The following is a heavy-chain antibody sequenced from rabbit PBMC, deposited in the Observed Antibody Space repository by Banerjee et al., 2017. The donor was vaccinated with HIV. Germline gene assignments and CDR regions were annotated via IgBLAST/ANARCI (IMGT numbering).Heavy chain of an antibody. V-gene: IGHV1S45*01. CDR3: ARDLAGVIGWNFNL. D-gene: IGHD4-1*01. J-gene: IGHJ4*01. CDR2: IYAGSSGST. CDR1: GFSFSSSDW. Sequence: QEQLEESGGDLVKPEGSLTLTCTASGFSFSSSDWICWVRQAPGKGLEWIACIYAGSSGSTWYASWVNGRFTISKTSTTVTLQMTSLTAADTATYFCARDLAGVIGWNFNLWGPGTL.